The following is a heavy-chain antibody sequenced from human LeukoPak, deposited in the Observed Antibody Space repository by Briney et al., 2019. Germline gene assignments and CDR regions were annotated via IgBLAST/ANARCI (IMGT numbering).Heavy chain of an antibody. V-gene: IGHV1-2*02. CDR1: GYTFTGQY. D-gene: IGHD3-10*01. J-gene: IGHJ4*02. Sequence: ASVKVSCKASGYTFTGQYLHWVRQAPGQGLEWMGWITPNSGGTNYAQKFQGRVTMTRDTSISTAYMELSRLRSDDTAIYYCATGLGTYSPDYWGQGTLVTVSS. CDR2: ITPNSGGT. CDR3: ATGLGTYSPDY.